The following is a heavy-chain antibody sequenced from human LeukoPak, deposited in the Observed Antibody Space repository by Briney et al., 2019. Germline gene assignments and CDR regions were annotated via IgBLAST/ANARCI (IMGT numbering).Heavy chain of an antibody. CDR2: ISSSGTSI. J-gene: IGHJ4*02. V-gene: IGHV3-11*01. CDR3: ARGGSYCSSTSCYFDY. Sequence: EGSLRLSCAASGFTFSDYYMAWNRQAPGKGLELISYISSSGTSIYSADSVKGRFTISGDNAKNSLYLQMNSLRTEDTAVYYCARGGSYCSSTSCYFDYWGQGTLVTVSS. D-gene: IGHD2-2*01. CDR1: GFTFSDYY.